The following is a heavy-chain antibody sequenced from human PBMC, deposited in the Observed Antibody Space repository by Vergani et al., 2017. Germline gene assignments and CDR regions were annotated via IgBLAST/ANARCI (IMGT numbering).Heavy chain of an antibody. CDR3: ARGYGDYDGGVDY. J-gene: IGHJ4*02. CDR2: INPSGGST. Sequence: QVQLVQSGAEVKKPGASVKVSCKASGYTFTSYYMHWVRQAPGQGLEWMGIINPSGGSTSYAQKFQGRVTMTRDTSISTAYMELSRLRSDDTAVYYCARGYGDYDGGVDYWGQGTLVTVSS. CDR1: GYTFTSYY. V-gene: IGHV1-46*01. D-gene: IGHD4-17*01.